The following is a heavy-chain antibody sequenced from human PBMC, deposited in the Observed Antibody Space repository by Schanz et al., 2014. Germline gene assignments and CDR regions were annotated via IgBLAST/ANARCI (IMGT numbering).Heavy chain of an antibody. CDR2: IIPVLNIA. J-gene: IGHJ4*02. CDR3: ARGRGFYDY. V-gene: IGHV1-69*02. D-gene: IGHD3-10*01. CDR1: GGTFSSYT. Sequence: QLQLVQSGAEVKKPGSSVKVSCKLSGGTFSSYTISWMRQAPGQGLEWMGKIIPVLNIATYAQRFQGRVSITADTSANTACMEVSSLTSEDTAVHYCARGRGFYDYWGQGTLVTVSS.